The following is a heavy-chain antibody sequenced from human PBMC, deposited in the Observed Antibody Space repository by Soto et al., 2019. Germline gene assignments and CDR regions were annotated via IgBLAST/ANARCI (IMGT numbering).Heavy chain of an antibody. CDR3: AKAQWLLVGAYFDS. V-gene: IGHV3-23*01. CDR1: GFPFSVYA. Sequence: PGGSLSLSCAASGFPFSVYAMAWVRQAPGKGLEWVSTIADTIGTSYYADSVKGRFTLSRDISTNTLHLQMNSLRVDDTAVYYCAKAQWLLVGAYFDSWGQGTLVTVSS. D-gene: IGHD3-22*01. J-gene: IGHJ4*02. CDR2: IADTIGTS.